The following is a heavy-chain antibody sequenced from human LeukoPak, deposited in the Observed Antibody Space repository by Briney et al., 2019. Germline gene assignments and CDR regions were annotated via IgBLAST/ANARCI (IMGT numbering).Heavy chain of an antibody. CDR1: GDSVSSNSAA. D-gene: IGHD6-13*01. Sequence: SQTLSLTCAISGDSVSSNSAAWNWIRQSPSRGLEWLGRTYYRSKWYNEYAVSVKSRITINPDTSKNQFSLQLNSVTPEDTVVFYCAGGPLGTGTFNIWGQGTMVTVSS. V-gene: IGHV6-1*01. CDR2: TYYRSKWYN. CDR3: AGGPLGTGTFNI. J-gene: IGHJ3*02.